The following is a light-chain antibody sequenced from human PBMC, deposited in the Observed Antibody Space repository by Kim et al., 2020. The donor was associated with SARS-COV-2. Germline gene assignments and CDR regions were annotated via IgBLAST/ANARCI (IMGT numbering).Light chain of an antibody. CDR2: GAS. V-gene: IGKV1-NL1*01. J-gene: IGKJ1*01. CDR1: QGVSNS. CDR3: QQSYGFPWT. Sequence: SASVGDTVTITCRASQGVSNSLAWYQHKPGKAPKLLVYGASRLQSGVPSRFSGSGSGTDYALTISSLQPEDLGTFYCQQSYGFPWTFGQGTKLEI.